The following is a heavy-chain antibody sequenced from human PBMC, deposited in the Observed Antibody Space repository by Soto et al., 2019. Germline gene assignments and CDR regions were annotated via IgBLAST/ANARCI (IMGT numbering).Heavy chain of an antibody. V-gene: IGHV1-69*01. D-gene: IGHD6-6*01. CDR3: ARERVLYSSSPNPGDY. Sequence: QVQLVQSGAEVKKPGSSVKVSCKASGGTFSSYAISWVRQAPGQGLEWMGGIIPIFGTANYAQKFQGRVTINADDSTSTAYMELSSLRSEDTAVYYCARERVLYSSSPNPGDYWGQGTLVTVSS. CDR2: IIPIFGTA. CDR1: GGTFSSYA. J-gene: IGHJ4*02.